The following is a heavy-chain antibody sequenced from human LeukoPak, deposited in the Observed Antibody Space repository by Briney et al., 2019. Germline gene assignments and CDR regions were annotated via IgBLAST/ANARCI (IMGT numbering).Heavy chain of an antibody. V-gene: IGHV3-48*03. Sequence: GGSLRLSCAASGFSFTSYGMHWVRPAPGKGLEWVSYISSSGNTIYYADSVKGRFTISRDNAKNSLYLQMNSLRAEDTAVYYCARDKVSKRGYSYDPDAFDIWGQGTMVTVS. J-gene: IGHJ3*02. D-gene: IGHD5-18*01. CDR3: ARDKVSKRGYSYDPDAFDI. CDR2: ISSSGNTI. CDR1: GFSFTSYG.